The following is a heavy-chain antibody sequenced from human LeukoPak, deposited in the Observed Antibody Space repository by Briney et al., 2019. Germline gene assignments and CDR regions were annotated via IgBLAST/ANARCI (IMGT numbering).Heavy chain of an antibody. V-gene: IGHV3-11*01. J-gene: IGHJ4*02. D-gene: IGHD3-3*01. CDR1: GFTFSDYY. CDR3: ARDRYYDFWSGYSGFDY. Sequence: GGSLRLSCAASGFTFSDYYMSWIRQAPGKGLEWVSYISSSGSTIYYADSVKGRFTTSRDNAKNSLYLQMNSLRAEDTAVYYCARDRYYDFWSGYSGFDYWGQGTLVTVSS. CDR2: ISSSGSTI.